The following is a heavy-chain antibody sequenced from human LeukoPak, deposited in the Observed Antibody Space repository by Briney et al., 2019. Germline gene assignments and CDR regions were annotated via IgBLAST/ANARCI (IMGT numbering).Heavy chain of an antibody. CDR2: IYSGGIT. D-gene: IGHD1-1*01. CDR1: GFTVSSNY. Sequence: GGSLRLSCAASGFTVSSNYMSWVRQAPGKGLEWVSVIYSGGITYYAGSVKGRFTISRDNSENTLYLQMNSLRAEDTAVYHCARVHWNAFDIWGQGTMVTVSS. CDR3: ARVHWNAFDI. V-gene: IGHV3-53*01. J-gene: IGHJ3*02.